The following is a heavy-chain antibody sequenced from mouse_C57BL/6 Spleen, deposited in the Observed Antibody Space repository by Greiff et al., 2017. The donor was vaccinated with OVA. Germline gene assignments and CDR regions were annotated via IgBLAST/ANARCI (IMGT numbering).Heavy chain of an antibody. CDR2: INPYNGDT. Sequence: EVKLQESGPELVKPGDSVKISCKASGYSFTGYFMNWVMQSHGKSLEWIGRINPYNGDTFYNQKFKGKATLTVDKSSSTAHMELRSLTSEDSAVYYCARRKDYYGSEYIDVWGTGTTVTVSS. D-gene: IGHD1-1*01. CDR3: ARRKDYYGSEYIDV. CDR1: GYSFTGYF. J-gene: IGHJ1*03. V-gene: IGHV1-20*01.